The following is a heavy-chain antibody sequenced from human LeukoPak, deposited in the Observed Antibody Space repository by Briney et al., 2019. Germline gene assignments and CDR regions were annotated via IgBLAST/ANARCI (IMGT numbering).Heavy chain of an antibody. CDR2: ISSSSYI. Sequence: PGGSLRLSCAASGFTFSSYTMNWVRQAPGKGLEWVSSISSSSYIYSADSVRGRFTISRDNAKNSLYLQMNSLRAEDTAVYYCARDRNYDYIWGSYRPDYFDYWGQGTLVTVSS. D-gene: IGHD3-16*02. V-gene: IGHV3-21*01. CDR1: GFTFSSYT. CDR3: ARDRNYDYIWGSYRPDYFDY. J-gene: IGHJ4*02.